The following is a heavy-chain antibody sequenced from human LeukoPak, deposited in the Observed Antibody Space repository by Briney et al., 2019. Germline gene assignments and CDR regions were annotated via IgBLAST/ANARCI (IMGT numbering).Heavy chain of an antibody. Sequence: GGSLRPSCAASGFTFSSYGMHWVRQAPGKGLEWVAFIRYDGSNKYYADSVKGRFTISRDNSKNTLYLQMNSLRAEDTAVYYCAANLYGDYVDLPGYWGQGTLVTVSS. CDR3: AANLYGDYVDLPGY. J-gene: IGHJ4*02. CDR2: IRYDGSNK. V-gene: IGHV3-30*02. CDR1: GFTFSSYG. D-gene: IGHD4-17*01.